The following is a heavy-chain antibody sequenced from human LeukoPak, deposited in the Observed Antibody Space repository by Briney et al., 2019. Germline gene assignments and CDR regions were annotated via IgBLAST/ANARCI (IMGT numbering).Heavy chain of an antibody. Sequence: PSETLSLTCTVSGGSISSGDYYWSWIRQPPGKGLEWIGYIYYSGSTYYNPSLKSRVTISVDTSKNQFSLKLSSVTAADTAVYYCARWPYCSGADCSRDYWGQGTLVTVSS. CDR2: IYYSGST. V-gene: IGHV4-30-4*08. J-gene: IGHJ4*02. CDR1: GGSISSGDYY. D-gene: IGHD2-15*01. CDR3: ARWPYCSGADCSRDY.